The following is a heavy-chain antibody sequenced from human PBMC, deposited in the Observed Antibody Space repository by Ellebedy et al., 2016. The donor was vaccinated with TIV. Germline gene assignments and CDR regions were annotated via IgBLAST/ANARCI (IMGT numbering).Heavy chain of an antibody. CDR2: INPKIGGT. V-gene: IGHV1-2*04. Sequence: AASVKVSCKASGYTFTGYYMHWVRQAPGQGLEWMGWINPKIGGTNYAQKFQGWVTMTRDTSTGTVYMELSSLRSEDSAVYYCARETSRYSRSWDSWGQGTLVTVSS. J-gene: IGHJ4*02. CDR3: ARETSRYSRSWDS. CDR1: GYTFTGYY. D-gene: IGHD6-13*01.